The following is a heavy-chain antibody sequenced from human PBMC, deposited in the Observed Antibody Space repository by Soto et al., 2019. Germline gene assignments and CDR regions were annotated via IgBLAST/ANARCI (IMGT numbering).Heavy chain of an antibody. Sequence: QVQLVQSGAEGKRPGSSVKVSCTPSGGTFNTLSINWVRQAPGQGLEWMGAIIPVFDSTNYAQKFQDRVTITADKSLGTAYMELTSLRSDDTSVYYCTTRDQGRFDHWGQGTPLTVSS. CDR2: IIPVFDST. D-gene: IGHD2-2*01. J-gene: IGHJ4*02. CDR3: TTRDQGRFDH. V-gene: IGHV1-69*06. CDR1: GGTFNTLS.